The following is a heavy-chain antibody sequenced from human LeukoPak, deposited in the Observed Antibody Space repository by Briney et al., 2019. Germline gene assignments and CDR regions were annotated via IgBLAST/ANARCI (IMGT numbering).Heavy chain of an antibody. J-gene: IGHJ6*03. CDR1: GGSISSYY. Sequence: PSETLSLTCTVSGGSISSYYWSWIRQPAGKGLEWIGHIYTSGSTNYNPSLKSRVTMSVDTSKNQFSLKLSSVTAADTAVYYCARDIRGFGSSSWYRDYYYYYYMDVWGKGTTVTVSS. CDR2: IYTSGST. V-gene: IGHV4-4*07. CDR3: ARDIRGFGSSSWYRDYYYYYYMDV. D-gene: IGHD6-13*01.